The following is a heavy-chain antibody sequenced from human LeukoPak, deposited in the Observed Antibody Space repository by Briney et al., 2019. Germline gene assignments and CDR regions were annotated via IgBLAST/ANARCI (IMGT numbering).Heavy chain of an antibody. Sequence: SETLSLTCAVYGGSFSGYYWSWIRQPPGKGLEWIGEINYSGSTKYNPSLKSRVTISVDTSKNQFSLKLSSVTAADTAVYYCAYSTVLIRGYYWGQGTLVTVSS. J-gene: IGHJ4*02. CDR3: AYSTVLIRGYY. CDR1: GGSFSGYY. V-gene: IGHV4-34*01. D-gene: IGHD4-23*01. CDR2: INYSGST.